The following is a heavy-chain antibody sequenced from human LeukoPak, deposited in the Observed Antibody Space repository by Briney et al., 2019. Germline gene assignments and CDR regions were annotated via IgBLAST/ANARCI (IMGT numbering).Heavy chain of an antibody. CDR1: GFTFSSYW. V-gene: IGHV3-7*01. D-gene: IGHD5-18*01. J-gene: IGHJ4*02. Sequence: GGSLRLSCAASGFTFSSYWMSWVRQAPGKGLEWVTNIKQDGSEKYYVDSVKGRFTISRDNAKNSLYLQMNSLRAEDTAVYYCARDDAAMVSDYWGQGTLVTVSS. CDR2: IKQDGSEK. CDR3: ARDDAAMVSDY.